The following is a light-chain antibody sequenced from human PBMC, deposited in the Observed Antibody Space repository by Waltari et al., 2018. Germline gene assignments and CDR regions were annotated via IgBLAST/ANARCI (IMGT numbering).Light chain of an antibody. CDR3: QQRSNWRST. CDR1: QSVIDY. Sequence: EIVLTQSPATLPLSPGESATLSCRASQSVIDYVAGYQQKPGQAPRLLIYGASNRATGIPARFSGSGSETDFTLTISSLEPEDFAVYYCQQRSNWRSTFGQGTRLEIK. CDR2: GAS. J-gene: IGKJ5*01. V-gene: IGKV3-11*01.